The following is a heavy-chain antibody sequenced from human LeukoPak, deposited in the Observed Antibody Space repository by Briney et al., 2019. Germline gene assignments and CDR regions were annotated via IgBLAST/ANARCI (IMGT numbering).Heavy chain of an antibody. CDR2: ISDSGGRT. CDR3: AKRGVVIRVILVGFHKEAYYFDS. J-gene: IGHJ4*02. Sequence: PGGSLRLSCAASGFTSSNYAMSWVRQAPGKGLEWVAGISDSGGRTNYADSVKGRFTISRDNPKNTLYLQMNSLRAEDTAVYFCAKRGVVIRVILVGFHKEAYYFDSWGQGALVSVSS. V-gene: IGHV3-23*01. D-gene: IGHD3-10*01. CDR1: GFTSSNYA.